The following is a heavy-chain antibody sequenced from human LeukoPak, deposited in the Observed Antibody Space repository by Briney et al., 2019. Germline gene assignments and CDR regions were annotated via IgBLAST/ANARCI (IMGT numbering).Heavy chain of an antibody. J-gene: IGHJ4*02. CDR1: GGTFSSYA. CDR2: IIPIFGTA. V-gene: IGHV1-69*06. D-gene: IGHD3-22*01. Sequence: ASVTVSCKASGGTFSSYAIIWVRQAAGQGLEWMGRIIPIFGTANYAQKVQGGVTLTADKSTSTDNMEPCSLRSEDTAVYYCPRHPTYYYDSSGLIDWGQGTLVTVSS. CDR3: PRHPTYYYDSSGLID.